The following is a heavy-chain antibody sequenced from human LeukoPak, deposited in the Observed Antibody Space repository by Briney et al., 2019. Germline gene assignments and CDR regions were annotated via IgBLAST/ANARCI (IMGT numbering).Heavy chain of an antibody. V-gene: IGHV3-74*01. J-gene: IGHJ4*02. Sequence: GGSLRLSCAASGFNFGSYFMTWVRQAPGKGLVWVSRINSDGSSTSYADSVKGRFTISRDNAKNTLYLQMNSPRAEDTAVYYCARRAGAYSHPYDYWGQGALVTVSS. D-gene: IGHD4/OR15-4a*01. CDR1: GFNFGSYF. CDR3: ARRAGAYSHPYDY. CDR2: INSDGSST.